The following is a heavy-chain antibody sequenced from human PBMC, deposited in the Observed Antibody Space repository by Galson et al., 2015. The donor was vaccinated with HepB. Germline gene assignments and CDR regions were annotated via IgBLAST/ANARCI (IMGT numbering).Heavy chain of an antibody. V-gene: IGHV3-13*01. D-gene: IGHD4-17*01. Sequence: SLRLSCAASGFAFRGYGIHWVRQGTGKSLEWISAIGTAGDTYYADSMKGRIMISRENGENSLYLHIYSLRAGDTAVYYCARSRDGDSGYHYYYYGIDVWGQGTTVTVSS. CDR3: ARSRDGDSGYHYYYYGIDV. J-gene: IGHJ6*02. CDR1: GFAFRGYG. CDR2: IGTAGDT.